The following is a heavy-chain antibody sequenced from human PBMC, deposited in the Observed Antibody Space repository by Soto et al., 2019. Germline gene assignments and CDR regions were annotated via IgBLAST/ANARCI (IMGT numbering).Heavy chain of an antibody. Sequence: QVHLVQSGAEVKKPGASVKVSCKASGYSFTDYYMHWVRQAPGQGLEWMGWINTKTGGTNYAQRVQGRVTMTGDTSNNTAYMELSRLRSDDTAVYYCARVGPTGWFDPWGQGTVVTVSS. CDR1: GYSFTDYY. J-gene: IGHJ5*02. CDR3: ARVGPTGWFDP. V-gene: IGHV1-2*02. CDR2: INTKTGGT.